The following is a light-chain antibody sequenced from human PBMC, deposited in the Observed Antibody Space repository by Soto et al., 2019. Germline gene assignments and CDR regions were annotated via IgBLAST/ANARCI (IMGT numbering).Light chain of an antibody. CDR1: QSVSSSY. CDR2: GAS. Sequence: EIVLTQSPGTLSLSPGERVTLSCRASQSVSSSYLAWYQHKRGQAPRLLIYGASSRATGIPNWFSGGGSGTDFTLTISRLEPEDFAVYYCQQYGGSPYTFGQGTKLEIK. V-gene: IGKV3-20*01. CDR3: QQYGGSPYT. J-gene: IGKJ2*01.